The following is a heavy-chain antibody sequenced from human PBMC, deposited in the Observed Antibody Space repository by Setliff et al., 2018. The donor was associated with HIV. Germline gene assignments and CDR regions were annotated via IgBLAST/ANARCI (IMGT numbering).Heavy chain of an antibody. V-gene: IGHV4-61*09. J-gene: IGHJ5*02. CDR2: IHTTGST. CDR1: GGSIRSSSYY. CDR3: ARRTFGSGRIDP. D-gene: IGHD3-16*01. Sequence: PSETLSLTCNVSGGSIRSSSYYWSWIRLPAGKGLEWIGQIHTTGSTNYNPSLKSRLTISIDTSKNQFSLNLDSVTTTDTAVYYCARRTFGSGRIDPWGQGTLVTVSS.